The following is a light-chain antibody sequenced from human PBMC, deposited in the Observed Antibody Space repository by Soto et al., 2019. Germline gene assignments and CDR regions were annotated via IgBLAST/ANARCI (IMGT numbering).Light chain of an antibody. CDR3: QQYGSTPLT. V-gene: IGKV3-20*01. Sequence: EIALTQSPGTLSLSPGERATLSCRASQSVRNNYLAWYQQKPGQAPRFLIYDASSRATGIPDRFSGSGSGTDFTLTISRLEPEDFAVYYCQQYGSTPLTFGGGTKVDIK. CDR2: DAS. J-gene: IGKJ4*01. CDR1: QSVRNNY.